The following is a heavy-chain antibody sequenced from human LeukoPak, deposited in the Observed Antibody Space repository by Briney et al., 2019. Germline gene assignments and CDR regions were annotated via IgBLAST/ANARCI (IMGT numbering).Heavy chain of an antibody. CDR2: IWYDGSNE. CDR1: GFALSSYA. Sequence: GGSLRLSCAPSGFALSSYAMHWVRQTPGKGLEWVAVIWYDGSNEYYSDSVKGRFAISRDTSNNTLYLQMNNLRAEDTAVYFCARDPGLRPDSWGQGTLVTVSS. D-gene: IGHD3-16*01. V-gene: IGHV3-33*01. CDR3: ARDPGLRPDS. J-gene: IGHJ4*02.